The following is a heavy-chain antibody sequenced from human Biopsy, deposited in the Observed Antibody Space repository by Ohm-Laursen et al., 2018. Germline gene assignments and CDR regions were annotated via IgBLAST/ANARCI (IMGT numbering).Heavy chain of an antibody. CDR2: ISWNSGSK. D-gene: IGHD3-3*01. CDR3: AKEEPPQGYDFWSGHYYYFDY. V-gene: IGHV3-9*01. CDR1: GFTFDDYA. Sequence: SLRLSCSASGFTFDDYAMYWVRQAPGKGLEWVSGISWNSGSKGYADSVKGRFTISRDSAKNSLYLQMNSLRAEDTAVYYCAKEEPPQGYDFWSGHYYYFDYWGQGTLVTVSS. J-gene: IGHJ4*01.